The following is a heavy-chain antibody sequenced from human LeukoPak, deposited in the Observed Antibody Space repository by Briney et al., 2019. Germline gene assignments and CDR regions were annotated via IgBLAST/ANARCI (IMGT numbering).Heavy chain of an antibody. J-gene: IGHJ1*01. CDR1: GGSISSYY. D-gene: IGHD3-22*01. V-gene: IGHV4-59*01. CDR3: ARMDYYDSSGYYHSAEYFQH. CDR2: IYYSGST. Sequence: SETLSLTCTVSGGSISSYYWSWIRQPPGKGLEWIGYIYYSGSTNYNPSLKSRVTISVDTSKNQFSLKLSSVTAADTAVYYCARMDYYDSSGYYHSAEYFQHWGQGTLVTVSS.